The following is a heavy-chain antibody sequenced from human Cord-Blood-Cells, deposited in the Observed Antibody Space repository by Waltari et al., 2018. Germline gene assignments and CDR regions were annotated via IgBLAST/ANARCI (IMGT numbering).Heavy chain of an antibody. CDR3: ARDKYYDGSGSYYYYGMDV. V-gene: IGHV6-1*01. CDR2: TYYRSKWYN. J-gene: IGHJ6*02. Sequence: QVQLQQSGPGLVKPSQTLSLTCAISGDSVSSNSAAWNWIRQSPSRGLEWLGRTYYRSKWYNDYAVSVKSRITINPDTSKTQFALQLNSVTPEDTAVYYCARDKYYDGSGSYYYYGMDVWGQGTTVTVSS. D-gene: IGHD3-10*01. CDR1: GDSVSSNSAA.